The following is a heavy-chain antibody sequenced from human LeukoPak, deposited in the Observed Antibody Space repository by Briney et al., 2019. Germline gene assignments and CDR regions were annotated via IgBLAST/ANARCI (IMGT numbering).Heavy chain of an antibody. CDR3: ARGRYCSGGSCYEG. D-gene: IGHD2-15*01. V-gene: IGHV4-34*01. CDR2: INHSGST. J-gene: IGHJ4*02. CDR1: GGSFSGYY. Sequence: SETLSLTCAVYGGSFSGYYWSWIRQPPGKGLEWIGEINHSGSTNYNPSLKSRVTISVDTSKSQFSLKLSSVTAAGTAVYYCARGRYCSGGSCYEGWGQGTLVTVSS.